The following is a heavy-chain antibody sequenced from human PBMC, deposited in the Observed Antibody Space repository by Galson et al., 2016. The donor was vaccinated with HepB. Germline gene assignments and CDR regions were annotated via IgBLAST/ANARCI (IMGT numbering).Heavy chain of an antibody. CDR3: ARQDRAGLVNF. D-gene: IGHD6-19*01. V-gene: IGHV4-39*01. Sequence: ETLSLTCTVSGGSISSSSYFWAWIRQPPGKGLDWIGSIYYSGTTHYNPSLQSRVSISVDTSRNQFSLRLTSVSAADTAMYSCARQDRAGLVNFWGQGTMVTVSS. CDR1: GGSISSSSYF. J-gene: IGHJ3*01. CDR2: IYYSGTT.